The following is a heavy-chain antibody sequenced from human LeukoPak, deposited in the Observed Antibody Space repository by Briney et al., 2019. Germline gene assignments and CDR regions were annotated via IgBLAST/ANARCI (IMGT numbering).Heavy chain of an antibody. D-gene: IGHD6-13*01. CDR3: ARFSSSWYNNWFDP. Sequence: ASVKVSCKASGYTFTSYDINWVRQATGQGLEWMGWMNPNSGNTGYAQKFQGRVTMTRNTSISTAYMELSSLRSEDTAVYYCARFSSSWYNNWFDPWGQGTPVTVSS. J-gene: IGHJ5*02. CDR1: GYTFTSYD. CDR2: MNPNSGNT. V-gene: IGHV1-8*01.